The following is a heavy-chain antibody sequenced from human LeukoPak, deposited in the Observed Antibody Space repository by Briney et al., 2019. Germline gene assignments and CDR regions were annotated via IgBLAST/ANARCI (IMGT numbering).Heavy chain of an antibody. CDR2: INPNSGGT. D-gene: IGHD3-9*01. CDR3: ARDYDILTGYYMDAFDI. J-gene: IGHJ3*02. CDR1: GGTFSSYA. V-gene: IGHV1-2*02. Sequence: ASVKVSCKASGGTFSSYAINWVRQATGQGLEWMGWINPNSGGTNYAQKFQGRVTMTRDTSISTAYMELSRLRSDDTAVYYCARDYDILTGYYMDAFDIWGQGTMVTVSS.